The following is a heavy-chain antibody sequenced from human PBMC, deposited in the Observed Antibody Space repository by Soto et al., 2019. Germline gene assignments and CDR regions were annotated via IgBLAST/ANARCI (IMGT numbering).Heavy chain of an antibody. Sequence: QVQLQESGPGLVKPSETLSLTCIVSGGSISGYYWSWIRQPAGKELEWIGRIYSDGTTNYNQSLKGRGAMSVDTSKKQISLKLTSVTAADTAMYYCARDRGYRSGSFGSWGQGVLVTVSS. V-gene: IGHV4-4*07. CDR1: GGSISGYY. J-gene: IGHJ5*02. CDR3: ARDRGYRSGSFGS. CDR2: IYSDGTT. D-gene: IGHD5-18*01.